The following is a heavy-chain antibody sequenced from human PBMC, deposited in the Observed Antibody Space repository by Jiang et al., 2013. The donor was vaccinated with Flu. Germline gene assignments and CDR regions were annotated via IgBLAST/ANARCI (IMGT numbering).Heavy chain of an antibody. CDR3: AREASHAMVTPPLHFDY. V-gene: IGHV6-1*01. CDR2: TYYRSKWYN. Sequence: QTLSLTCAISGDSVSSNSAAWNWIRQSPSRGLEWLGRTYYRSKWYNDYAVSVKSRITINPDTSKNQFSLQLNSVTPEDTAVYYCAREASHAMVTPPLHFDYWGQGTLVTVSS. CDR1: GDSVSSNSAA. D-gene: IGHD5-18*01. J-gene: IGHJ4*02.